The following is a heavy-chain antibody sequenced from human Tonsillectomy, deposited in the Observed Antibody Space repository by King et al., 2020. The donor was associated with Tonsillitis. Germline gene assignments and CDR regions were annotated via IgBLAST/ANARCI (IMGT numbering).Heavy chain of an antibody. CDR2: ISYDGSNK. J-gene: IGHJ3*02. D-gene: IGHD2-21*01. CDR1: GFTFSSYA. V-gene: IGHV3-30*04. CDR3: ARAGPGHIPDAFDI. Sequence: QLVQSGGGVVQPGRSLRLSCAASGFTFSSYAMHWVRQAPGKGLEWVAVISYDGSNKYYADSVKGRFTISRDNSKNTLCLQMNSLRAEDTAVYYCARAGPGHIPDAFDIWGQGTMVTVSS.